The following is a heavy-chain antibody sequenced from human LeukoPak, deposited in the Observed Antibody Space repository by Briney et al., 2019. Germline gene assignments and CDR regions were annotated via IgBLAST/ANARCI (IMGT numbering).Heavy chain of an antibody. V-gene: IGHV3-74*01. Sequence: GGSLGLSCAASGFTFSSYWMHWVRQAPGKGLVWVSRINSDGSSTSYADSVKGRFTISRDDAKNTLYLQMNSLRAEDTAVYYCARSVAAAGWFDPWGQGTLVTVSS. D-gene: IGHD6-13*01. CDR3: ARSVAAAGWFDP. CDR2: INSDGSST. J-gene: IGHJ5*02. CDR1: GFTFSSYW.